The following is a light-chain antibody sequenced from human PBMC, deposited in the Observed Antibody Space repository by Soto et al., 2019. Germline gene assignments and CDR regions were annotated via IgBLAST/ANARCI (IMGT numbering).Light chain of an antibody. CDR1: TSDVGSYDL. V-gene: IGLV2-23*02. CDR3: CSFAGSSNLYV. Sequence: QSALAQPVSVSGSPGQSITISCTGTTSDVGSYDLVSWYQHHPGKAPKLLIYEVSKRPSGVSDRFSGSKSGNTASLTISGLQTEDEADYYCCSFAGSSNLYVFGTGTKVTVL. J-gene: IGLJ1*01. CDR2: EVS.